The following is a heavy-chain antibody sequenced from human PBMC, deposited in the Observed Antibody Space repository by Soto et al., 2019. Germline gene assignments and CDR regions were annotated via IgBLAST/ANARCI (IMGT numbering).Heavy chain of an antibody. V-gene: IGHV4-34*01. CDR1: GGSFSGYY. D-gene: IGHD6-13*01. J-gene: IGHJ4*02. CDR2: INHSGST. CDR3: ARGWAAAGLAGFDY. Sequence: SETLSLTCAVYGGSFSGYYWSWIRQPPGKGLEWIGEINHSGSTNYNPSLKSRVTISVDTSKNQFSLKLSSVTAADTAVYYCARGWAAAGLAGFDYWGQGTLVTVSS.